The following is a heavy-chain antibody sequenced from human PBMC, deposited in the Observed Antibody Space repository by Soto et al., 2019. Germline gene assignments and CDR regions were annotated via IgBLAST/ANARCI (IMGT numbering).Heavy chain of an antibody. D-gene: IGHD3-10*01. Sequence: SETLSLTCAVYGGSFSGYYWSWIRQPPGKGLEWIGEINHSGGTNYNPSLKSRVTISVDTSKNQFSLKLSSVTAADTAVYYCDRESQLLWFGVPRYFDYWGQGTLVTVSS. J-gene: IGHJ4*02. CDR2: INHSGGT. V-gene: IGHV4-34*01. CDR1: GGSFSGYY. CDR3: DRESQLLWFGVPRYFDY.